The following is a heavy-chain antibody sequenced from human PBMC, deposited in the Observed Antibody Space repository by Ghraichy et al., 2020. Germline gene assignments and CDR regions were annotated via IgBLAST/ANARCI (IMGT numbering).Heavy chain of an antibody. CDR1: GFTFDDYT. V-gene: IGHV3-43*01. D-gene: IGHD1-26*01. J-gene: IGHJ4*02. CDR2: INWDGDST. CDR3: AKVPIRWQLQYGGGYFDS. Sequence: GGSLRLSCAASGFTFDDYTMHWVRQAPGKGLEWVSLINWDGDSTYYADSVKGRFTISRDNSKNSLYLQMNSLRTEDTALYYCAKVPIRWQLQYGGGYFDSWGQGTLVTVSS.